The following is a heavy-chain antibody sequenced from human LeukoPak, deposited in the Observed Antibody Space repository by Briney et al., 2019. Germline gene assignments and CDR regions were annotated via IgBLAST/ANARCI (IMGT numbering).Heavy chain of an antibody. J-gene: IGHJ4*02. Sequence: PGRSLRLSCAASGFTFSSYGMHWVRQAPGKGLEWVAVISYDGSNKYYADSVKGRFTISRDNSKNTLYLQMNSLRAEDTAVYYCAKDLYGSGSYYPYYFDYWGQGTLVTVSS. CDR1: GFTFSSYG. CDR2: ISYDGSNK. V-gene: IGHV3-30*18. D-gene: IGHD3-10*01. CDR3: AKDLYGSGSYYPYYFDY.